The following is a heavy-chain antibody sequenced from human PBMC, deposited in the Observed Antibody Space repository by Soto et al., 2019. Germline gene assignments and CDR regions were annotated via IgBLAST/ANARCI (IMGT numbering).Heavy chain of an antibody. V-gene: IGHV3-30*03. CDR1: GFTFSSYG. CDR3: AAGFFDYFDY. Sequence: GGSLRLSCAASGFTFSSYGMHWVRQAPGKGLEWVAVISYDGSNKYYADSVKGRFTISRDNSKNTLYLQMNSLRAEDTAVYYCAAGFFDYFDYWGQGTLVTVSS. J-gene: IGHJ4*02. D-gene: IGHD6-13*01. CDR2: ISYDGSNK.